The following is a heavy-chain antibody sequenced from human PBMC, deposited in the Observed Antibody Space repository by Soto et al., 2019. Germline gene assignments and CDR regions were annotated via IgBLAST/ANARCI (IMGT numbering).Heavy chain of an antibody. CDR3: AKGGWQLVLWFDP. D-gene: IGHD6-6*01. V-gene: IGHV3-23*01. CDR2: SSGSGGST. CDR1: GFTFSSYA. J-gene: IGHJ5*02. Sequence: GGSLRLSCAASGFTFSSYAMRWVRQAPGKGLEWVSASSGSGGSTYYADSVKGRFTISRDNSKNTLYLQMNSLRAEDTAVYYCAKGGWQLVLWFDPWGQGTLVTVSS.